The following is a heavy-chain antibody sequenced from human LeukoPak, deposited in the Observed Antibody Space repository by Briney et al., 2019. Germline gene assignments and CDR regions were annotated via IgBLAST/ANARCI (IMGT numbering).Heavy chain of an antibody. J-gene: IGHJ6*03. CDR3: ARRAVAYYYYYYMDV. Sequence: ASVKVSCKASGVTFSDYALNWVRQATGQGLEWMGWMNPNSGNTGYAQKFQGRVTITRNTSISTAYMDLSSLRSDDTAVYYCARRAVAYYYYYYMDVWGKGTTVTVSS. V-gene: IGHV1-8*01. CDR1: GVTFSDYA. D-gene: IGHD6-19*01. CDR2: MNPNSGNT.